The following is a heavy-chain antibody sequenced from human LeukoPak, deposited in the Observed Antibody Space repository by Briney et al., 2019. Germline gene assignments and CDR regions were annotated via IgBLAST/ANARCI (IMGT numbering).Heavy chain of an antibody. CDR3: ARETAHCGGDCFDY. CDR1: GFTFSTYE. Sequence: GGSLRLSCAASGFTFSTYEFNWVRQAPGKGLEWVAYIGVGGNSIYYADSVRGRFTTSRDNAQNSLYLEMNGLRVEDTALHYCARETAHCGGDCFDYWGQGTLVTVSS. V-gene: IGHV3-48*03. D-gene: IGHD2-21*01. CDR2: IGVGGNSI. J-gene: IGHJ4*02.